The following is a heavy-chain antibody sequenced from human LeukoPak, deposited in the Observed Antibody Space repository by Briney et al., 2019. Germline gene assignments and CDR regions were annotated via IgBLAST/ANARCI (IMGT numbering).Heavy chain of an antibody. CDR3: ARAIQDSSGPY. J-gene: IGHJ4*02. V-gene: IGHV3-21*01. D-gene: IGHD3-22*01. CDR1: GFTFRSYS. Sequence: GGSLRLSCAASGFTFRSYSMNWVRQAPGKGLEWVSSISSSSYIYYADSVKGRFTISRDNAKNSLYLQMNSLRAEDTAVYYCARAIQDSSGPYWGQGTLVTVSS. CDR2: ISSSSYI.